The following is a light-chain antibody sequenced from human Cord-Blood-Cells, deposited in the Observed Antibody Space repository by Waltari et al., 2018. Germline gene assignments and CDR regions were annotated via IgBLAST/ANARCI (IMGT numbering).Light chain of an antibody. V-gene: IGLV2-14*03. J-gene: IGLJ1*01. Sequence: QSALTQPASVSGPPGQSITISCTGTSSDVGGYNYVSWYQQHPGKAPKLMIYDVSNRPTGVSNRCSGSKSGNTASLTISGLQAEDEADYYCSSDTSSSTYVCGTGTKVTVL. CDR3: SSDTSSSTYV. CDR2: DVS. CDR1: SSDVGGYNY.